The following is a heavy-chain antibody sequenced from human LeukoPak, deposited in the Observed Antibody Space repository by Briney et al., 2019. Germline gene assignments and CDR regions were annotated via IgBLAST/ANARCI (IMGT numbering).Heavy chain of an antibody. J-gene: IGHJ4*02. CDR2: ISGSDGST. D-gene: IGHD3-22*01. CDR1: GFTFSSYA. CDR3: AKDLDYDSSGYYLDF. V-gene: IGHV3-23*01. Sequence: GGSLRLSCAASGFTFSSYAMSWVRQAPGKGLEWVSAISGSDGSTYYADSVKGRFTISRDNSKNTLYLQMNSLGADDTAVYYCAKDLDYDSSGYYLDFWGQGTLVTVSS.